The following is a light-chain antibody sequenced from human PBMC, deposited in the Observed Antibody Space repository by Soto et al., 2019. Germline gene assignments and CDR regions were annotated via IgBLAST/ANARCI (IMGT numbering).Light chain of an antibody. J-gene: IGLJ1*01. CDR2: GNI. Sequence: QSALTQPPSVSGAPGQRVTISCTGNTSNIGTGYDVHWYQQLPGRAPRVVIYGNIHRPSGVPERFSGSKSGTAASLSITGLQAEDEADYYCQSYDRSLSGYVFGSGTKVTVL. V-gene: IGLV1-40*01. CDR1: TSNIGTGYD. CDR3: QSYDRSLSGYV.